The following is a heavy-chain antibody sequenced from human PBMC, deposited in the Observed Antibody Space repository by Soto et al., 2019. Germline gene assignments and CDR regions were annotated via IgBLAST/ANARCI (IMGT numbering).Heavy chain of an antibody. V-gene: IGHV4-61*08. CDR2: TYYNGDT. J-gene: IGHJ4*02. CDR3: ARGPAYIDGWRTFDL. CDR1: DDSFRGAEYY. Sequence: ETLSLTCTVSDDSFRGAEYYWSWIRQPLGKGPEWIGYTYYNGDTKYNPALRSRVTMSEDTSKNQFSLRLSSVTAADTAVYFCARGPAYIDGWRTFDLWGRGILVTVSS. D-gene: IGHD6-19*01.